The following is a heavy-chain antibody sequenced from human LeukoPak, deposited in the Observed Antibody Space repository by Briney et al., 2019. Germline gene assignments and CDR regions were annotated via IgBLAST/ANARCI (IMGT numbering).Heavy chain of an antibody. CDR2: IKSKTDGGTT. V-gene: IGHV3-15*01. J-gene: IGHJ4*02. CDR1: GFTFSDAW. CDR3: TTDLRWELPPLDY. Sequence: GSLXLSCAASGFTFSDAWMSWVRQAPGKGLEWVGRIKSKTDGGTTDYAAPVKGTFTISRDDSKNTLYLQMNSLKTEDTAVYYCTTDLRWELPPLDYWGQGTLVTVSS. D-gene: IGHD1-26*01.